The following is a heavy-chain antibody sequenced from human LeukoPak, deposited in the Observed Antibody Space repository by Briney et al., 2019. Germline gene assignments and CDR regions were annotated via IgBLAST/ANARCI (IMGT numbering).Heavy chain of an antibody. V-gene: IGHV4-39*01. J-gene: IGHJ4*02. CDR1: GGSLSSSSYY. CDR2: IYYSGST. CDR3: ARHRASSFAVLAN. Sequence: SETLSLICTVSGGSLSSSSYYWGWVRQPPGKVRVWIGSIYYSGSTYYNPSLESRVTISVGTSKNQFSLKLSSVTAADTAVYYCARHRASSFAVLANWVQGTLVTVSS. D-gene: IGHD6-6*01.